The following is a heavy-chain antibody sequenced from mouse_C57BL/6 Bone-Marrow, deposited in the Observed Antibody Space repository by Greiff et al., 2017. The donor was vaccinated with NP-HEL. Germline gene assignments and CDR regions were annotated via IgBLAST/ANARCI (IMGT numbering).Heavy chain of an antibody. CDR3: TRRGFPYFDY. CDR2: IYPGNSDT. J-gene: IGHJ2*01. V-gene: IGHV1-5*01. Sequence: EVQLQESGTVLARPGASVKMSCKTSGYTFTSYWMHWVKQRPGQGLEWIGAIYPGNSDTSYHPPFKGQAKLTAVTSASTAYMELSSLTNEDSAVYYCTRRGFPYFDYWGQGTTLTVSS. CDR1: GYTFTSYW.